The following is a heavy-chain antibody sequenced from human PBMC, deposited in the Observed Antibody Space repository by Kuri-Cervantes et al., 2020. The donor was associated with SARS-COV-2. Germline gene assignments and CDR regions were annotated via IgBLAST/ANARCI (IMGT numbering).Heavy chain of an antibody. V-gene: IGHV1-45*02. CDR2: ITPFNGNT. CDR1: GVSFDYRF. Sequence: SVKVSCKASGVSFDYRFLHWVRQAPGQALEWMGWITPFNGNTNYAQRFQDRVTITRDRSMSTAYMELSSLRFEDTAMYYCARSGPGAISREDGAFDIWSQGTMVTVSS. D-gene: IGHD5-24*01. J-gene: IGHJ3*02. CDR3: ARSGPGAISREDGAFDI.